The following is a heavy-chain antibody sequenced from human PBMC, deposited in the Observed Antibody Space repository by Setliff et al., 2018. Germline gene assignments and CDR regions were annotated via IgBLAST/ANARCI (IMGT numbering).Heavy chain of an antibody. V-gene: IGHV4-39*07. Sequence: SETLSLTCTVSGGSISSSSYYWGWIRQPPGKGLEWIGEINQSGSTTYNPSLKSRVTISVDTSKNQFSLKLSSATAADTAVYYCARGGYSRGPPVYYFDYWGQGTLVTVSS. D-gene: IGHD5-12*01. CDR1: GGSISSSSYY. J-gene: IGHJ4*02. CDR3: ARGGYSRGPPVYYFDY. CDR2: INQSGST.